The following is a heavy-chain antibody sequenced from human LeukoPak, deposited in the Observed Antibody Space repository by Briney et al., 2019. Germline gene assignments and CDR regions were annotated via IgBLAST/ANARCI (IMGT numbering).Heavy chain of an antibody. Sequence: TASETLSLTCAVYGGSFSGYYWSWIRQPPGKGLEWIGEINHSGSTNYNPSLKSRVTISVDTSKNQFSLKLNSVTAADTAVYYCARDGGYGDLGGMDVWGQGTTVTVSS. V-gene: IGHV4-34*01. D-gene: IGHD4-17*01. CDR2: INHSGST. J-gene: IGHJ6*02. CDR3: ARDGGYGDLGGMDV. CDR1: GGSFSGYY.